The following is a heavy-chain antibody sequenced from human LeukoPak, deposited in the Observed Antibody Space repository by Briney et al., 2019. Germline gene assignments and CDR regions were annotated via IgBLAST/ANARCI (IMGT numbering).Heavy chain of an antibody. J-gene: IGHJ4*02. D-gene: IGHD3-16*01. V-gene: IGHV3-7*01. CDR2: IKHDGSEK. CDR3: TRRLDD. CDR1: GFSFNSDW. Sequence: GGSLRLSCAASGFSFNSDWMDWVRQAPGKGLEWVANIKHDGSEKNCLDSVKGRFTISRDNAQNSLYLQMNGLRVEDSAVYYCTRRLDDWGQGTLVTVPS.